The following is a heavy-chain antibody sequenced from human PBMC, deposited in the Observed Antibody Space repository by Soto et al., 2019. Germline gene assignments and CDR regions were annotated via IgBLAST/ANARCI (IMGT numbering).Heavy chain of an antibody. CDR1: GGSISSSSYY. CDR3: AIGRGSYYDGSGPTVH. V-gene: IGHV4-39*02. J-gene: IGHJ4*02. Sequence: QLQLQESGRGLVKPSETLSLTCTVSGGSISSSSYYWGWIRQPPGKGLEWIGSIYYSGSTYYNPSLQSRVTIYVDTSKNQYSLMLSSVTAADTAVYYCAIGRGSYYDGSGPTVHWGQGTLVTVSS. CDR2: IYYSGST. D-gene: IGHD3-10*01.